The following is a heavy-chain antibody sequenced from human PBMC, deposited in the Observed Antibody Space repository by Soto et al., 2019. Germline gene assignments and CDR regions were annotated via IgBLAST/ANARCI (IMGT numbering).Heavy chain of an antibody. CDR3: ARAPVRPAWFDP. CDR1: GYTFINYG. V-gene: IGHV1-18*01. CDR2: INTYNGNT. Sequence: QVQLVQSGAEVKKPGASVKVSCKASGYTFINYGISWVRQAPGQGLEWMGWINTYNGNTNYAKKFQGRVTLTTDTSTSTAYMELRSLRSDDTAVYHCARAPVRPAWFDPWGQGTLVTVSS. J-gene: IGHJ5*02. D-gene: IGHD2-2*01.